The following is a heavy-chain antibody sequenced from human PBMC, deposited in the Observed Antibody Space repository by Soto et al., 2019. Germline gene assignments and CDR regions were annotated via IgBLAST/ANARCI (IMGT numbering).Heavy chain of an antibody. J-gene: IGHJ6*02. CDR1: GFTFSSYA. V-gene: IGHV3-30-3*01. D-gene: IGHD2-2*01. CDR3: ARVVAPGGIVVVPGGMDV. CDR2: ISYDGSNK. Sequence: HPGGSLRLSXAASGFTFSSYAMHWVRQAPGKGLEWVAVISYDGSNKYYADSVKGRFTISRDNSKNTLYLQMNSLRAEDTAVYYCARVVAPGGIVVVPGGMDVWGQGTTVTVSS.